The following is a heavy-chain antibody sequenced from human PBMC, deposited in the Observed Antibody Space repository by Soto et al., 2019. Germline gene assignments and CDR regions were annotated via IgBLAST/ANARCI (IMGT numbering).Heavy chain of an antibody. CDR2: INAGNGNT. CDR3: ASEILGYYYYYGMDV. Sequence: ASVKVSCKASGYTFTSYAMHWVRQAPGQRLEWMGWINAGNGNTKYSQKFQGRDTITRDTSASTAYMELSSLRSEDTAVYYCASEILGYYYYYGMDVWAKGPRSPSP. D-gene: IGHD2-15*01. J-gene: IGHJ6*02. CDR1: GYTFTSYA. V-gene: IGHV1-3*01.